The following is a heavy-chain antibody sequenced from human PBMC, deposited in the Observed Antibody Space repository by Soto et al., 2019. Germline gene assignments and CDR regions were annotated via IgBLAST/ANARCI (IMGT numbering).Heavy chain of an antibody. CDR1: GFTFSSYA. Sequence: GGSLRLSCAASGFTFSSYAMSWVRQTPGKGLEWVSAISGSGGSTYYADSVKGRFTISRDNSKNTLYLQMNSLRAEDTAVYYCAKDHRDSSGWSPDYYYGMDVWGQGTTVTVSS. CDR3: AKDHRDSSGWSPDYYYGMDV. CDR2: ISGSGGST. D-gene: IGHD6-19*01. J-gene: IGHJ6*02. V-gene: IGHV3-23*01.